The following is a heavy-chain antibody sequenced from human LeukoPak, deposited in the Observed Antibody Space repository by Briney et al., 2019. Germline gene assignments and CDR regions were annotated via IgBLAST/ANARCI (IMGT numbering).Heavy chain of an antibody. Sequence: PGGSLRLSCAPSGFTFSSYAMHWVRQAPGKGLGWVAVISYDGSNKYYADSVKGRFTISRDNSKNTLYLQMNSLRAEDTAVYYCARDLVGFDPWGQGTLVTVSS. D-gene: IGHD1-26*01. CDR3: ARDLVGFDP. J-gene: IGHJ5*02. CDR2: ISYDGSNK. CDR1: GFTFSSYA. V-gene: IGHV3-30*04.